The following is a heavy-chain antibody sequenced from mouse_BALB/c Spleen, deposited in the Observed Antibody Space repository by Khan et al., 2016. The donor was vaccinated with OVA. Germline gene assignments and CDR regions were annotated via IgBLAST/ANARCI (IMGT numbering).Heavy chain of an antibody. D-gene: IGHD2-4*01. J-gene: IGHJ3*01. Sequence: QVRLQQSGAELAKPGASVKMSCKASGYTFTNYWMHWVKQRPGQGLEWIGYINPSTGYTEYNQKFKDKAPLTADKSSSTAYLTLRSLTSEDSAVYYCARRGNDYAWFAYWGQGTLVTVSA. V-gene: IGHV1-7*01. CDR3: ARRGNDYAWFAY. CDR2: INPSTGYT. CDR1: GYTFTNYW.